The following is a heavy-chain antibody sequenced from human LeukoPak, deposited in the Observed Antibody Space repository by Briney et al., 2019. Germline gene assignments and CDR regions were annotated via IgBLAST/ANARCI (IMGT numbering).Heavy chain of an antibody. CDR1: GYTFTSYA. CDR3: ARSQVAGGAFDI. Sequence: ASVNVSCKASGYTFTSYAMHWVRQAPGQRLEWMGWINAGNGNTKYSQKFQGRVTITRDTSASTAYMELSSLRSEDTAVYYCARSQVAGGAFDIWGQGTMVTVSS. CDR2: INAGNGNT. V-gene: IGHV1-3*01. D-gene: IGHD2-15*01. J-gene: IGHJ3*02.